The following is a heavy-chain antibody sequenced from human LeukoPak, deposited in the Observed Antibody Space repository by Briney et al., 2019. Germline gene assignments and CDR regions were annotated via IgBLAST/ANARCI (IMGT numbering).Heavy chain of an antibody. CDR3: AKNGRGSGTYYPRTKYYFDY. J-gene: IGHJ4*02. D-gene: IGHD3-10*01. CDR1: GFTFSRHG. Sequence: PGGSLRLSCAASGFTFSRHGMNWVRQAPGKGLEWVSGISPSGDILYYADSVKGRFTISRDNSKNMLYLQMNSLRAEDTAVYYCAKNGRGSGTYYPRTKYYFDYWGQGTLVTVSS. CDR2: ISPSGDIL. V-gene: IGHV3-23*01.